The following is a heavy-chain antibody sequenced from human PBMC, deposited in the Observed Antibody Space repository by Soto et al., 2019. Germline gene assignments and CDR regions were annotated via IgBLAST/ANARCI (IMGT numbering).Heavy chain of an antibody. V-gene: IGHV3-66*01. CDR3: VRERIVATITETFDI. D-gene: IGHD5-12*01. J-gene: IGHJ3*02. CDR2: IYSGGST. Sequence: EVQLVESGGGLVHPGGSLRLSCAASGLTVSSENMNWVRQAPGEGLEWVSVIYSGGSTFYADSVKGRFTISRDISKNTLYLQMNSPRAANAPLSSCVRERIVATITETFDIWGQGTMVTVSS. CDR1: GLTVSSEN.